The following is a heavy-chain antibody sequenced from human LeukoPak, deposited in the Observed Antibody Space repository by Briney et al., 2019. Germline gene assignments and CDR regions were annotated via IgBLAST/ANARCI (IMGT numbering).Heavy chain of an antibody. V-gene: IGHV3-23*01. Sequence: PGGSLRLSCAASGFIISSYAMSWVRQAPGKGLEWVSTITGSGGYTYYADSVKGRFTISRDNANNSLYLQMNSLRAEDTAVYYCAKHLWRDLPWFGEGYYFGYWGQGTLVTVSS. D-gene: IGHD3-10*01. CDR3: AKHLWRDLPWFGEGYYFGY. CDR1: GFIISSYA. CDR2: ITGSGGYT. J-gene: IGHJ4*02.